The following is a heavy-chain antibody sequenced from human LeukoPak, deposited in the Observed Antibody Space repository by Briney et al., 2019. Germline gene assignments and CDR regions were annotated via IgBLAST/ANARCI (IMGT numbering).Heavy chain of an antibody. J-gene: IGHJ3*02. Sequence: GESLKISFKDSGYTFTSSWIAWVRQMPGKGLEWMGIIYPGDSDTRYSPSFQGQVTISSDKSISTAYLQWSSLKASDTAMYFCARRLGGTYSYAFDIWGQGTLVTVSS. CDR1: GYTFTSSW. V-gene: IGHV5-51*01. CDR2: IYPGDSDT. D-gene: IGHD1-26*01. CDR3: ARRLGGTYSYAFDI.